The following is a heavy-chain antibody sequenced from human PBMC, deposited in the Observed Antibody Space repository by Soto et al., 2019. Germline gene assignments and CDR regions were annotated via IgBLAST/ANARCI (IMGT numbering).Heavy chain of an antibody. V-gene: IGHV3-30*04. CDR3: AGDPAASGFAFDI. D-gene: IGHD6-25*01. CDR1: GFTFSSYA. CDR2: IAYDGRNK. J-gene: IGHJ3*02. Sequence: TGGSLRLSCAASGFTFSSYAMHWVRQAPGKGLEWVAVIAYDGRNKYYADSVKGRFTISRDNSKNTFFLQMNSLRAEDTAVYYCAGDPAASGFAFDIRGQGTMVTVSS.